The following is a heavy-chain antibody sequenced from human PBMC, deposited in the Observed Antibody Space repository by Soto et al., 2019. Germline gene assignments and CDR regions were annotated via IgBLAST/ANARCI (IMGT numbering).Heavy chain of an antibody. D-gene: IGHD1-1*01. CDR3: AKSVVSKLERRDYYYMDV. V-gene: IGHV3-23*01. J-gene: IGHJ6*03. CDR2: ISGSGGST. CDR1: GFTFSSYA. Sequence: GGSLRLSCAASGFTFSSYAMSWFRQAPGKGLEWVSAISGSGGSTYYADSVKGRFTISRDNSKNTLYLQMNSLRAEDTAVYYYAKSVVSKLERRDYYYMDVWGKGTTVTVSS.